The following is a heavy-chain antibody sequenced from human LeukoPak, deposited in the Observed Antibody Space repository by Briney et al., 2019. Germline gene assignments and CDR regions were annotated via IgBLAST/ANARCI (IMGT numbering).Heavy chain of an antibody. J-gene: IGHJ6*04. CDR2: ISSSGSTI. D-gene: IGHD3-10*02. CDR1: ELTFSSYG. CDR3: AELGITMIGGV. Sequence: PGGTLRLSCAASELTFSSYGMSWVRQAPGKGLEWVSYISSSGSTIYYADSVKGRFTISRDNAKNSLYLQMNSLRAEDTAVYYCAELGITMIGGVWGKGTTVTISS. V-gene: IGHV3-48*04.